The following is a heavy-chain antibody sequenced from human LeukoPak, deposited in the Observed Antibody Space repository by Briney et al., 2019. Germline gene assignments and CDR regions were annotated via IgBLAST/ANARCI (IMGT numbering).Heavy chain of an antibody. V-gene: IGHV3-74*01. J-gene: IGHJ4*02. CDR1: GYTFSSYW. D-gene: IGHD1-26*01. CDR3: AKGHSSGSSYYFDY. CDR2: INSDGSST. Sequence: ASVKVSCKASGYTFSSYWMHWVRQAPGKGLVWVSRINSDGSSTSYADSVKGRFTISRDNAKNTLYLQMNSLRAEDTAVYYCAKGHSSGSSYYFDYWGQGTLVTVSS.